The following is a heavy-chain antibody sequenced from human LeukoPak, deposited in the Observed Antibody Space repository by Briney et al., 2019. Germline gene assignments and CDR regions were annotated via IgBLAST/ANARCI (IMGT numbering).Heavy chain of an antibody. V-gene: IGHV4-4*09. J-gene: IGHJ4*02. CDR2: IYHSGNT. CDR3: ASTRRAAVAGRFDS. D-gene: IGHD6-19*01. Sequence: SQTLSLTCNVSGASMSSNYWSWIRQPPGKGLEWIGYIYHSGNTNYSPSLETRVTMSVDESKNQFSLRVHFVSAADTAVYYCASTRRAAVAGRFDSWGQGTLVTVSS. CDR1: GASMSSNY.